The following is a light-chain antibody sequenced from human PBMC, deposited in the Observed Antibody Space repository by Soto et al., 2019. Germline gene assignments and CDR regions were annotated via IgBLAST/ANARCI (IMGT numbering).Light chain of an antibody. CDR3: QQYRNWPRT. V-gene: IGKV3-15*01. CDR1: QSVDIN. CDR2: GAS. Sequence: EIVLTQSPATLSVSPGERVTLSCRASQSVDINLAWYQQKPGQAPRLLIYGASTRAIDMPGRFSGRGSGTEFTLTISSLQSEDFAVYYCQQYRNWPRTFGRGTKVDIK. J-gene: IGKJ4*02.